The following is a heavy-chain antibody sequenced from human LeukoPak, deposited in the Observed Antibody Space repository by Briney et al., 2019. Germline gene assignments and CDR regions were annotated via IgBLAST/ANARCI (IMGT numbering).Heavy chain of an antibody. CDR1: GFTFSSYD. Sequence: GGSLRLSCGASGFTFSSYDMHWVRQAPGKGLEWVAVISYDGSNKYYADSVKGRFTISRDNSKNTLYLQMNSLRAEDTAVYYCAKRRSRNMITFGGVENWFDPWGQGTLVTVSS. J-gene: IGHJ5*02. CDR2: ISYDGSNK. V-gene: IGHV3-30*18. D-gene: IGHD3-16*01. CDR3: AKRRSRNMITFGGVENWFDP.